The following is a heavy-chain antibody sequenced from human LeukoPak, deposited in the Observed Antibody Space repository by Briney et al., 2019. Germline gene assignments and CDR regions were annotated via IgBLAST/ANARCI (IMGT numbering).Heavy chain of an antibody. D-gene: IGHD7-27*01. CDR2: IKQDGSEK. CDR3: ARESGDPLFDY. CDR1: GFPFSSYW. J-gene: IGHJ4*02. V-gene: IGHV3-7*03. Sequence: PGGSLRLSCAASGFPFSSYWMSWVRQAPGKGLEWVANIKQDGSEKYYVDSVKGRFTISRDNAKNSLYLQMNSLRAEDTAVYYCARESGDPLFDYWGQGTLVTVSS.